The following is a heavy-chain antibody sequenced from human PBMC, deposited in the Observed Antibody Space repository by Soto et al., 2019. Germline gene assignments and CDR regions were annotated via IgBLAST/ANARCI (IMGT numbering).Heavy chain of an antibody. Sequence: QVQLVQSGAEVKKPGASVKVSCKASGYTFTSYHISWVRQAPGQGLEWMGWISANNGNTNYAQKLQGRATMTTDTSTSSAYMDLRRMRSDATAVYYCAREPPPLDVWGQGTTVTVSS. J-gene: IGHJ6*02. CDR2: ISANNGNT. V-gene: IGHV1-18*01. CDR1: GYTFTSYH. CDR3: AREPPPLDV.